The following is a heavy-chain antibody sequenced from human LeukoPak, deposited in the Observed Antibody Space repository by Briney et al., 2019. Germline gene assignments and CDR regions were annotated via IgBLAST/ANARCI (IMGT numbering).Heavy chain of an antibody. D-gene: IGHD4-11*01. Sequence: GGSLRLSCAASGFTFSTYGMHWVRQAPGKGLEWVSLILYDGNNKYYADSVKGRFTISRDNSKNTLYLQMNSLRAEDTAVYYCAKGGNNDYTFDYWGQGTLVTVSS. CDR1: GFTFSTYG. J-gene: IGHJ4*02. CDR2: ILYDGNNK. V-gene: IGHV3-30*18. CDR3: AKGGNNDYTFDY.